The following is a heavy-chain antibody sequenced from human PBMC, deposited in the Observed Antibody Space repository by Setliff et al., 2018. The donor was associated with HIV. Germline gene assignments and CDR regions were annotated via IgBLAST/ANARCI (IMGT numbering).Heavy chain of an antibody. CDR3: SRGSYYMDV. Sequence: PSETLSLTCSVSSGSVSGYYWGWIRQPPGKKLEWIGYIHSSGSTIYSASLKSRVSISVDTSKNQVSLRLSSVTAVDTAVYHCSRGSYYMDVWGKGTTVTVSS. J-gene: IGHJ6*03. CDR2: IHSSGST. V-gene: IGHV4-59*08. CDR1: SGSVSGYY. D-gene: IGHD3-16*01.